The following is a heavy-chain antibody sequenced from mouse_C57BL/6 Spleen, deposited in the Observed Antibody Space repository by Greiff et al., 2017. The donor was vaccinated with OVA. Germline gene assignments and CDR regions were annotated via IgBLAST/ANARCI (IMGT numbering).Heavy chain of an antibody. V-gene: IGHV7-3*01. CDR1: GFTFTDYY. Sequence: EVKLMESGGGLVQPGGSLSLSCAASGFTFTDYYMSWVRQPPGKALEWLGFIRNKANGYTTEYSASVKGRFTISRDNSQSILYLQMNALRAEDSATYYCARYLLSYAMDYWGQGTSVTVSS. D-gene: IGHD2-1*01. CDR3: ARYLLSYAMDY. CDR2: IRNKANGYTT. J-gene: IGHJ4*01.